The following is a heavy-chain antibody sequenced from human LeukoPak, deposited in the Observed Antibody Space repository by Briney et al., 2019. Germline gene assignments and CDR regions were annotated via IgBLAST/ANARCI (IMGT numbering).Heavy chain of an antibody. CDR2: INHYGST. V-gene: IGHV4-34*01. CDR3: ARDVRNYYDSSGYYLFDY. J-gene: IGHJ4*02. D-gene: IGHD3-22*01. Sequence: SETLSLTCAVYGGSFSGYYWSWIRQLPGKGLEWIGEINHYGSTNYNPSLKSRVTISVDTSKNQFSLNLSSVTAADTAVYYCARDVRNYYDSSGYYLFDYWGQGTLVTVSS. CDR1: GGSFSGYY.